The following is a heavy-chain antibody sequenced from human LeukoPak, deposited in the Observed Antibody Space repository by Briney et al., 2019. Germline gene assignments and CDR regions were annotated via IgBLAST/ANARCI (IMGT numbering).Heavy chain of an antibody. CDR2: ISYDGSNK. J-gene: IGHJ4*02. D-gene: IGHD1-1*01. CDR1: GFTFSSYG. V-gene: IGHV3-30*03. Sequence: GRSLRLSCAASGFTFSSYGMHWVRQAPGKGLEWVAVISYDGSNKYYADSVKGRFTISRDNSKNTLYLQMNSLRAEDTAVYYCATDGTDWNPDYWGQGTLVTVSS. CDR3: ATDGTDWNPDY.